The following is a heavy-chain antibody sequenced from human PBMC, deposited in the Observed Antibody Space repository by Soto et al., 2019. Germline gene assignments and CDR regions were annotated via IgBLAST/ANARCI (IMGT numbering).Heavy chain of an antibody. D-gene: IGHD3-10*02. CDR1: GGSFSGYY. J-gene: IGHJ4*02. CDR3: ALSVFVRGVFDY. V-gene: IGHV4-34*01. Sequence: SETLSLTCAVYGGSFSGYYWSWIRQPPGKGLEWIGEINHSGSTNYNPSLKSRVTISVDTSKNQFSLKLSSVTAADTAVYYCALSVFVRGVFDYWGQGTLVTVSS. CDR2: INHSGST.